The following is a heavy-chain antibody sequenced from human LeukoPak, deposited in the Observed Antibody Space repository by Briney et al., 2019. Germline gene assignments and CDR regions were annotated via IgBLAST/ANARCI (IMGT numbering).Heavy chain of an antibody. Sequence: SETLSLTCAVYGGSFSGYYWSWIRQPPGKGLEWIGEINHSGSTNYNPSLKSRVTISVDTSENQFSLKLSSVTAADTAVYYCARVSGRVAVAGTMSYGMDVWGQGTTVTVSS. CDR3: ARVSGRVAVAGTMSYGMDV. D-gene: IGHD6-19*01. CDR2: INHSGST. V-gene: IGHV4-34*01. J-gene: IGHJ6*02. CDR1: GGSFSGYY.